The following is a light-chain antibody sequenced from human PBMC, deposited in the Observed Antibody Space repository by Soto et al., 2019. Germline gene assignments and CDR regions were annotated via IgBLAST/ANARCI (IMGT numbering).Light chain of an antibody. CDR1: SSDIGGYNY. V-gene: IGLV2-14*01. J-gene: IGLJ1*01. CDR2: EVT. Sequence: QSSLTHPASVSWSPGQLITISCTGTSSDIGGYNYVSWYQQHPGKVPKLIIFEVTTRPSGISDRFSGSKSGNTASLTISGLQADDEADYYCSSFTSGTTLYVFGTGTKVTVL. CDR3: SSFTSGTTLYV.